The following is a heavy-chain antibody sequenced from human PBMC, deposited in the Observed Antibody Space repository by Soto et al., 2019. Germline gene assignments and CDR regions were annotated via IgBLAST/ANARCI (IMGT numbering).Heavy chain of an antibody. J-gene: IGHJ3*02. Sequence: QLQLQESGPGLVKPSETLSLTCAVSGGSISSSNHYWDWIRQPPGKGPEWIGRIYYSGSPYYNPSLKGRVNISVDTSKNQFSLKLSSVTAADTAVYYCARRELEPTNNDAFHMWGQGTMVTVSS. CDR2: IYYSGSP. CDR3: ARRELEPTNNDAFHM. CDR1: GGSISSSNHY. D-gene: IGHD1-1*01. V-gene: IGHV4-39*01.